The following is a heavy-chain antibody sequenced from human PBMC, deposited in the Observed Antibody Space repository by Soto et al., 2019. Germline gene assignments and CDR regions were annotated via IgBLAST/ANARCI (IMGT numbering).Heavy chain of an antibody. J-gene: IGHJ4*02. CDR2: INAGNGNT. CDR3: ARETYDILTGYYAAYFDY. CDR1: GYTFTSYA. D-gene: IGHD3-9*01. V-gene: IGHV1-3*01. Sequence: ASVKVSCKASGYTFTSYAMHWVRQAPGQRLEWMGWINAGNGNTKYSQKFQGRVTITRDTSASTAYMELSSLRSEDTAVYYCARETYDILTGYYAAYFDYWGQGTLVTSPQ.